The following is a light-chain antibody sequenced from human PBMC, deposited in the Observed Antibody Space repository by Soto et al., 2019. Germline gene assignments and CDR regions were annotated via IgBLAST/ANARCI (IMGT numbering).Light chain of an antibody. V-gene: IGKV3-11*01. CDR3: QQLSRYPLA. Sequence: EIVLTQAPATVCWSPGERATLSCRASHRVTSYLAWYQQKPGQAPRLLIYDASSRATGIPERFSGGGSGTELTLTISRLEPEDFAVYYWQQLSRYPLALGGGTKVDSK. CDR2: DAS. CDR1: HRVTSY. J-gene: IGKJ4*01.